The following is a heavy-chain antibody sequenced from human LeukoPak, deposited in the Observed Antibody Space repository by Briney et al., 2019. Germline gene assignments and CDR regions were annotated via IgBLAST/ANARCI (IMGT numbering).Heavy chain of an antibody. D-gene: IGHD6-13*01. CDR1: GGTFSSYA. CDR2: IIPIFGTA. J-gene: IGHJ6*02. CDR3: ARDEDSSSSGPSYYYYYYGMDV. V-gene: IGHV1-69*05. Sequence: GASVKVSCKASGGTFSSYAISWVRQAPGQGLEWMGGIIPIFGTANYAQKLQGRVTMTTDTSTSTAYMELRSLRSDDTAVYYCARDEDSSSSGPSYYYYYYGMDVWGQGTTVTVSS.